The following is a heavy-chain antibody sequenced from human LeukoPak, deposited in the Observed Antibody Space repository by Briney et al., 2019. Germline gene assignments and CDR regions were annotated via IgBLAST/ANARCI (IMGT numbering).Heavy chain of an antibody. V-gene: IGHV1-3*03. Sequence: VASVKVSCKTSGYTFTSYAMHWVRQAPGQGLEWMGWINAGNGNTKYSQEFQGRVTITRDTSASTAYMELSSLRSEDMAVYYCARDSSSSNSFDYWGQGTLVTVSS. D-gene: IGHD6-6*01. CDR1: GYTFTSYA. CDR3: ARDSSSSNSFDY. J-gene: IGHJ4*02. CDR2: INAGNGNT.